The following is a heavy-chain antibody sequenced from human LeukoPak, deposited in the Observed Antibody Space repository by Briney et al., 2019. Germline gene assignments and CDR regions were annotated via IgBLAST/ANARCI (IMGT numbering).Heavy chain of an antibody. D-gene: IGHD6-13*01. Sequence: SVKVSCKASGGTFSSYAISWVRQAPGQGLEWMGRIIPILGIANYAQKFQGRVTITADKSTSTAYMELSSLRSEDMAVYYCAREAAAGPFDYWGQGTLVTVSS. J-gene: IGHJ4*02. CDR2: IIPILGIA. V-gene: IGHV1-69*04. CDR3: AREAAAGPFDY. CDR1: GGTFSSYA.